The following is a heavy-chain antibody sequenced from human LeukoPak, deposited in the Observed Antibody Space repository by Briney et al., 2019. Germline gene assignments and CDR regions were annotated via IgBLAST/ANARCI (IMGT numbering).Heavy chain of an antibody. CDR3: AGVVPAAMTFDY. J-gene: IGHJ4*02. CDR1: GGSISSYY. V-gene: IGHV4-59*01. CDR2: IYYSGST. Sequence: KPSETLSLTCTVSGGSISSYYWSWIRQPPGKGLEWIGYIYYSGSTNYNPSLKSRVTISVDTSKNQFSLKLSSVTAADTAVYYCAGVVPAAMTFDYWGQGTLVTVSS. D-gene: IGHD2-2*01.